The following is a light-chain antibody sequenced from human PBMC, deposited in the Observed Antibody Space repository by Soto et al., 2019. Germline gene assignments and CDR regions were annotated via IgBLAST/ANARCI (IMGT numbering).Light chain of an antibody. CDR3: QQYSTYPLT. CDR1: QSITTF. CDR2: DAS. J-gene: IGKJ4*01. V-gene: IGKV1-5*01. Sequence: DIQITHSPSTLSASIGDRVTITCRCSQSITTFLAWYQQKPGKAPQILIYDASKLEPGVPSRLSGGGSGTEFTLTISSLQPDDFATYYCQQYSTYPLTLGGGTKVDIK.